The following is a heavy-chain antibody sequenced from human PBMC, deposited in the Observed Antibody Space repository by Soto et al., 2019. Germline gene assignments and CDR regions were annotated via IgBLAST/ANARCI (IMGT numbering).Heavy chain of an antibody. V-gene: IGHV1-8*01. CDR2: MNPNSGNT. D-gene: IGHD6-25*01. J-gene: IGHJ5*02. Sequence: QVQLVQSGAEVRKPGASVKVSCKASGYTFTSYDINWVRQAPGQGLEWMGWMNPNSGNTGYAQKFQGSVTLTRNTSLSTADMELSSLTSKDTAAYYCVRVRGSSGWRQSGWFDPWGQGTLVTVSS. CDR1: GYTFTSYD. CDR3: VRVRGSSGWRQSGWFDP.